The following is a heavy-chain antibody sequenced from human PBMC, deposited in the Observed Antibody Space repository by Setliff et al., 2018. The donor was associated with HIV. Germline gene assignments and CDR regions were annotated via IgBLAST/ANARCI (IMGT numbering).Heavy chain of an antibody. CDR1: GFTFSHYV. J-gene: IGHJ5*02. CDR3: VKDYVARLSYTYGYDH. CDR2: ITSGGTT. V-gene: IGHV3-23*01. Sequence: GGTMRLPCAASGFTFSHYVMNWLRQSPGKGLERVSTITSGGTTYYGDPVRGRFTIYSDNSKNTLYLQMNSLRGEDTAMYYCVKDYVARLSYTYGYDHWGQGTLVTVSS. D-gene: IGHD5-18*01.